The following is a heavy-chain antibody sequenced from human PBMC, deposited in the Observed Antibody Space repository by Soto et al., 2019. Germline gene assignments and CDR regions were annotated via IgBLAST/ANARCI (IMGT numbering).Heavy chain of an antibody. CDR2: IYVGHGNTET. CDR1: GYTFASYA. J-gene: IGHJ4*02. CDR3: ARDPKNNWAPFDY. Sequence: QVQLVQSGAEVKKPGASVKVSCRTSGYTFASYALHWVRQAPGQRLEWMGWIYVGHGNTETKYSQNFQGRVTITTDTSASTGYMELTSLRPEDTAIYYCARDPKNNWAPFDYWGQGTLVTVSS. V-gene: IGHV1-3*01. D-gene: IGHD3-16*01.